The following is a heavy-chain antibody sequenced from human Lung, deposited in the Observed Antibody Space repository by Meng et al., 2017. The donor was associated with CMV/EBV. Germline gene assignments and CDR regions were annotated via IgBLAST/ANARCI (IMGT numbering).Heavy chain of an antibody. CDR2: IYSGGTT. D-gene: IGHD3-16*01. Sequence: GESLKISCAASDFTVSSNYMSWVRQAPGKGLEWVSLIYSGGTTYYADSVKGRFTISRDNSKNTLYLQMNSLRAEDTAVYYCARAHYDYVWGSSLYYFDYWGHGTXVTVSS. CDR3: ARAHYDYVWGSSLYYFDY. J-gene: IGHJ4*01. V-gene: IGHV3-53*01. CDR1: DFTVSSNY.